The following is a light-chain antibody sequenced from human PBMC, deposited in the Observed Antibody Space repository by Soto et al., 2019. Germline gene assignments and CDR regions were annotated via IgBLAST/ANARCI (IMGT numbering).Light chain of an antibody. Sequence: EIVMTQSPATLSASPRERATLSCRASQSVGSNLAWYQQKPGQAPRLLIYGASTRATGIPARFSGSGSGTEFTLTISSLQSEDFAIYFCQQYNNWPPDRTFGQGTKVDIK. J-gene: IGKJ1*01. CDR1: QSVGSN. V-gene: IGKV3-15*01. CDR3: QQYNNWPPDRT. CDR2: GAS.